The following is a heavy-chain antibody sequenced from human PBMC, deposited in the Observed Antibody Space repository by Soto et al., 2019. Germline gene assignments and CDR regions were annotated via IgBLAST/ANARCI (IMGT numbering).Heavy chain of an antibody. J-gene: IGHJ6*02. CDR1: GYTFTSYD. D-gene: IGHD4-17*01. CDR3: ERGTFYGTYYCYYGMHV. Sequence: ASVKVSCKASGYTFTSYDINWVRQATGQGLEWMGWMNPNSGNTGYAQKFQGRVTMTRNTSISTAYMELSSLRSEDTAVYYCERGTFYGTYYCYYGMHVWRQAPTVTVSS. CDR2: MNPNSGNT. V-gene: IGHV1-8*01.